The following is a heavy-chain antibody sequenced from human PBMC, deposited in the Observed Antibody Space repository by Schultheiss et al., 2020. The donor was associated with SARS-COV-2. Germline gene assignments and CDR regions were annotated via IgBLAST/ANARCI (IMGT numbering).Heavy chain of an antibody. Sequence: SETLSLTCTVSGGSISSYYCSWIRQPAGKGLEWIGLIYTSWSTNYNSSLKSRVTMSVDTSKNQFSLKLSSVTAAETAVYYCARAPYSSGWYRFDYWGQGTMVTVSS. J-gene: IGHJ4*02. CDR2: IYTSWST. CDR3: ARAPYSSGWYRFDY. D-gene: IGHD6-19*01. CDR1: GGSISSYY. V-gene: IGHV4-4*07.